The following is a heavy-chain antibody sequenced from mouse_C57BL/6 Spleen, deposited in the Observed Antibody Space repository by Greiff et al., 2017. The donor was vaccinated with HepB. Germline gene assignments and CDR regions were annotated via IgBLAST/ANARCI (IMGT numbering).Heavy chain of an antibody. CDR2: IDPEDGDT. V-gene: IGHV14-1*01. J-gene: IGHJ4*01. D-gene: IGHD2-4*01. CDR1: GFNIKDYY. CDR3: TRVYYDYDYAMDY. Sequence: EVQLQQSGAELVRPGASVKLSCTASGFNIKDYYMHWVKQRPEQGLEWIGRIDPEDGDTEYAPKFQGKATMTADTSSNTAYLQLSSLTSEDTAVYYCTRVYYDYDYAMDYWGQGTSVTVSS.